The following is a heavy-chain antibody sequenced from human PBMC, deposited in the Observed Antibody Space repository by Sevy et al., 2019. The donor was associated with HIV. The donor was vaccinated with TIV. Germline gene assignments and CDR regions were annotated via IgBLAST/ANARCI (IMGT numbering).Heavy chain of an antibody. CDR1: GGSFSGYY. Sequence: SETLSLTCAVYGGSFSGYYWSWIRQPPGKGLEWIGETNNGGSTNDNPSLKSRVTIAVDTSKNQFYLKLSYVTAADTAVYYCARFAFVTVVNRHYFDYWGQRTLVTVSS. J-gene: IGHJ4*02. CDR2: TNNGGST. CDR3: ARFAFVTVVNRHYFDY. D-gene: IGHD3-16*02. V-gene: IGHV4-34*01.